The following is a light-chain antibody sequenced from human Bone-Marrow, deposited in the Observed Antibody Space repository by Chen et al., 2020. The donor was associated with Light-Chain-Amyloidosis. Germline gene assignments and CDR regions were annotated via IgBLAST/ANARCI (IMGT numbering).Light chain of an antibody. CDR2: DVS. V-gene: IGKV1-33*01. CDR3: QQYASLPIS. J-gene: IGKJ4*01. CDR1: QDISNR. Sequence: DIQMTQSPSSLSASVGDRVTITCQASQDISNRLNWYQQQPRKAPKLLIYDVSHLEKGAPPRFSGSGSGTGFTLTISGLQPEDLATYYCQQYASLPISFGGGTKVEIK.